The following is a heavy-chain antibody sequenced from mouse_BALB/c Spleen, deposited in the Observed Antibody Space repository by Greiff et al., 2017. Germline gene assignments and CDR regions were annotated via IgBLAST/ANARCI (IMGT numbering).Heavy chain of an antibody. CDR3: ARGDYFDY. Sequence: LMESGGGLVKPGGSLKLSCAASGFTFSSYAMSWVRQTPEKRLEWVATISSGGSYTYYPDSVKGRFTISRDNAKSTLYLQMSSLRSEDTAMYYCARGDYFDYWGQGTTLTVSS. CDR1: GFTFSSYA. CDR2: ISSGGSYT. J-gene: IGHJ2*01. V-gene: IGHV5-9-3*01.